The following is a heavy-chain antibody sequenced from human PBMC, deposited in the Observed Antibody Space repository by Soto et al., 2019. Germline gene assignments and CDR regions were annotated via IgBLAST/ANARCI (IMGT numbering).Heavy chain of an antibody. V-gene: IGHV3-23*01. CDR2: ISDSGST. CDR1: GFTFSSYA. CDR3: AKGGEGYCSGTSCLYHMDA. J-gene: IGHJ6*03. D-gene: IGHD2-15*01. Sequence: ELQLLESGGGLVQPGGSRRLSCAASGFTFSSYAMSWVRQAPGKGLEWVSTISDSGSTYYADSVKGRFTISRDISKNTLYVQMSSLRAEDTAVYYCAKGGEGYCSGTSCLYHMDAWGKGTTVTVSS.